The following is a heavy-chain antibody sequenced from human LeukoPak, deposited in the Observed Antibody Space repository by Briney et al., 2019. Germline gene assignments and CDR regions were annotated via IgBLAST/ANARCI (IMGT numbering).Heavy chain of an antibody. CDR3: ARQRLGMGQNRVDY. D-gene: IGHD7-27*01. V-gene: IGHV4-59*08. Sequence: SETLSLTCTVSGGSITSYYCSWIRQSPGKGLEWIGYIYYNGVTNYNPSLRSRVTMSVDTSKKQFSLKLSSVTAADTAVYYCARQRLGMGQNRVDYWGQGTLVTVSS. J-gene: IGHJ4*02. CDR1: GGSITSYY. CDR2: IYYNGVT.